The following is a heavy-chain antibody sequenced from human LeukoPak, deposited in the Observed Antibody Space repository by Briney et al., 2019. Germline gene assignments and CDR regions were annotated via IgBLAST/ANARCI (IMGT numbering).Heavy chain of an antibody. CDR1: GFTFSSYA. V-gene: IGHV3-30-3*01. CDR3: ARDKLIAAAGTVLGAFDI. CDR2: ISYDGSNK. D-gene: IGHD6-13*01. J-gene: IGHJ3*02. Sequence: PGGFLRLSCAASGFTFSSYAMHWVRQAPGKGLEWVAVISYDGSNKYYADSVKGRFTISRDNSKNTLYLQMNSLRAEDTAVYYCARDKLIAAAGTVLGAFDIWGQGTMVTVSS.